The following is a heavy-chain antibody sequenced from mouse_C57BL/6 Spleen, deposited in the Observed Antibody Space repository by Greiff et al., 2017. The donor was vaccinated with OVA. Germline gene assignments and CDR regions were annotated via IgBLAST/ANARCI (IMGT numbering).Heavy chain of an antibody. CDR2: IYPGSGST. CDR1: GYTFTSYW. V-gene: IGHV1-55*01. Sequence: QVHVQQPGAELVKPGASVKMSCTASGYTFTSYWINWVKQRPGQGLEWIGDIYPGSGSTNYNEKFKSKATLTVDTTSSTAYLQLSSLTTEDTAVYYCSRGAYGNSDYWGQGTTLTVSS. D-gene: IGHD1-1*01. CDR3: SRGAYGNSDY. J-gene: IGHJ2*01.